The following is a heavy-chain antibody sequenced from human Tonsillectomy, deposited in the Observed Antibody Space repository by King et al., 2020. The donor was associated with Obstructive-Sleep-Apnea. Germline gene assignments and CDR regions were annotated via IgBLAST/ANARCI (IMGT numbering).Heavy chain of an antibody. J-gene: IGHJ6*02. CDR1: GFTFVDYA. Sequence: VQLVESGGGLVQPGRSLRLSCAASGFTFVDYAMHWVRLAPGKGLEWVSGISWNSGSIGYAVSVKGRFTISRDNAKNSLYLQMNSLRAEDTALYYCAKDKRTSGSLYFYGVDVWGQGTTVTVSS. CDR3: AKDKRTSGSLYFYGVDV. CDR2: ISWNSGSI. D-gene: IGHD3-10*01. V-gene: IGHV3-9*01.